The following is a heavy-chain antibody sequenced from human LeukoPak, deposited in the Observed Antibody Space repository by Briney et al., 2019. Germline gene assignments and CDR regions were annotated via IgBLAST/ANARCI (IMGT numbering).Heavy chain of an antibody. CDR2: ITSNGGST. V-gene: IGHV3-64D*09. D-gene: IGHD2-2*01. J-gene: IGHJ4*02. Sequence: GGSLRLSCSASGFTFSDYAIHWVRQAPGKGLEYVSGITSNGGSTYYADSVKGRFTISRDNSKNALYLQMSSLRAEDTAVYCCVKAGCSSTRCYGNYWGQGTLVTVSS. CDR3: VKAGCSSTRCYGNY. CDR1: GFTFSDYA.